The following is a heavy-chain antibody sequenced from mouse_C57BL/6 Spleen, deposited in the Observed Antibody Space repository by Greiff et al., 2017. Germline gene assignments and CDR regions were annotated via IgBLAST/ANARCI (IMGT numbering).Heavy chain of an antibody. Sequence: EVKLVESGGGLVKPGGSLKLSCAASGFTFSSYAMSWVRQTPEKRLEWVATISDGGSYTYYPDNVKGRITISRDNAKNNLYLQISHLKSEDTAMYYCARDEVYAMDYWGQGTSVTVSS. V-gene: IGHV5-4*01. CDR1: GFTFSSYA. J-gene: IGHJ4*01. CDR2: ISDGGSYT. CDR3: ARDEVYAMDY.